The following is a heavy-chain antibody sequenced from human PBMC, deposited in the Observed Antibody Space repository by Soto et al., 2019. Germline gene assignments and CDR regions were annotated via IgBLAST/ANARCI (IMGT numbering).Heavy chain of an antibody. CDR2: IIPIFGTA. J-gene: IGHJ3*01. D-gene: IGHD6-6*01. CDR3: ARSDPPTRIAALVP. Sequence: GASVKVSCKASGGTFSSYAISWVRQAPGQGLEWMGGIIPIFGTANYAQKFQGRVTITADESTSTAYMELSRLRSDDTAVYYCARSDPPTRIAALVPWGQGTMVTVSS. CDR1: GGTFSSYA. V-gene: IGHV1-69*13.